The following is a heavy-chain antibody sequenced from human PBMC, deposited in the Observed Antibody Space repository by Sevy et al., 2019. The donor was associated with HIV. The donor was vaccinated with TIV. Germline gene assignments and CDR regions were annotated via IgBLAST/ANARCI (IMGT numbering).Heavy chain of an antibody. Sequence: GGSLRLSCAASGFTVTGNYVSWVRQAPGKGLEWVSVIYSDGTTYYADSVKGRFTISRDNSKNTVHLQMNSLRAADTAVYYCARSQLNYYDSSGFTSFFDYWGQGTLVTVSS. CDR1: GFTVTGNY. CDR2: IYSDGTT. D-gene: IGHD3-22*01. V-gene: IGHV3-53*01. CDR3: ARSQLNYYDSSGFTSFFDY. J-gene: IGHJ4*02.